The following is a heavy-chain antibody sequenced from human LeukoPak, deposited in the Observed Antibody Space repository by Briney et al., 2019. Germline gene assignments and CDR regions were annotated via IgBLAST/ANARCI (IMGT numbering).Heavy chain of an antibody. CDR2: IKQDGSEK. J-gene: IGHJ4*02. CDR3: ARESGGLQLWLTVSFDN. CDR1: GFTFSSYW. Sequence: PGGSLRLSCAASGFTFSSYWMSWVRQAPGKGLEWVANIKQDGSEKYYVDSVKGRFTISRDNAKNSLYLQMNSLRAEDTAVYYCARESGGLQLWLTVSFDNWGQGTLVTVSS. D-gene: IGHD5-18*01. V-gene: IGHV3-7*01.